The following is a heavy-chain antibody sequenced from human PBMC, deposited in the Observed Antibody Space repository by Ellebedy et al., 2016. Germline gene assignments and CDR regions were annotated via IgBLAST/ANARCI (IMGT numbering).Heavy chain of an antibody. CDR3: ARDQLGCLSTSCYAGDYFYGMDV. V-gene: IGHV3-33*01. CDR2: IWHDGSIE. D-gene: IGHD2-2*01. CDR1: GFTFSRYG. Sequence: GGSLRLSXAASGFTFSRYGMHWVRQAPGKGLEWVAVIWHDGSIECYADSVKGRFTISRDNSKSTLHLQMNTLRAEDAAVYYCARDQLGCLSTSCYAGDYFYGMDVWGQGTAVTVSS. J-gene: IGHJ6*02.